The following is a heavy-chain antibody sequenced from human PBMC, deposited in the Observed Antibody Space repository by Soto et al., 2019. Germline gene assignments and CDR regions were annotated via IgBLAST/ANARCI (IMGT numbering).Heavy chain of an antibody. CDR2: MQPSTGRT. CDR1: GYTLTSLD. J-gene: IGHJ4*02. Sequence: APVEFFSKASGYTLTSLDLNWVRQTAGQGLEWMGWMQPSTGRTGYAQKFQGRVTMTRDTSINTAYVELTTLTSDDTAFYYCARGVSAGVDYWGQGTLVTVSS. CDR3: ARGVSAGVDY. D-gene: IGHD1-26*01. V-gene: IGHV1-8*01.